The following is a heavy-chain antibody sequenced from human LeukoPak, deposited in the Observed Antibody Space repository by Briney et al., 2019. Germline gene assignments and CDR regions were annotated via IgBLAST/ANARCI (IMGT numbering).Heavy chain of an antibody. J-gene: IGHJ4*02. V-gene: IGHV4-39*01. D-gene: IGHD3-10*01. Sequence: SETLSLTCTVSGGSISDSDCWGWVRQPPGKGLEWIGTIYYSGTTYYNPSLKSRVTITVDSPKNQFSLELRSVTAADTAVYYCARHRSGSYYEPFNYWGQGTLVTVSS. CDR2: IYYSGTT. CDR3: ARHRSGSYYEPFNY. CDR1: GGSISDSDC.